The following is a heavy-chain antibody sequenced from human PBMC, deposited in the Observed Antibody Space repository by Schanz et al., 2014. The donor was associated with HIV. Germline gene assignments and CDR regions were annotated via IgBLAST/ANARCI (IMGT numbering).Heavy chain of an antibody. CDR2: INPSGGST. V-gene: IGHV1-46*01. D-gene: IGHD6-6*01. J-gene: IGHJ2*01. CDR3: ARSETIAARPVWYFDL. Sequence: QVQLVQSGAEAKKPGASVMLSCKASGYSFTSYDINWVRQAPGQGLEWMGIINPSGGSTSYAQKFQGRVTITRDTSTSTVYMQLSSLRSEDTAVYYCARSETIAARPVWYFDLWGRGTLVTVSS. CDR1: GYSFTSYD.